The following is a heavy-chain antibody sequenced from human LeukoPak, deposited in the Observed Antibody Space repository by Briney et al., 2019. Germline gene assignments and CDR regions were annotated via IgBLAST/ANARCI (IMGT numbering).Heavy chain of an antibody. CDR1: GFTFTMFS. CDR2: IRGRSDTT. D-gene: IGHD3-3*01. CDR3: ARTYDFGIGPPGDAFDN. J-gene: IGHJ3*02. Sequence: GGSLRLSCAASGFTFTMFSVIWLRQAPGKGLEWIAFIRGRSDTTYYADSVQGRFTISRDNAEDSVYLQMNSLRVEDTAVYYCARTYDFGIGPPGDAFDNWGQGTLVTVFS. V-gene: IGHV3-48*01.